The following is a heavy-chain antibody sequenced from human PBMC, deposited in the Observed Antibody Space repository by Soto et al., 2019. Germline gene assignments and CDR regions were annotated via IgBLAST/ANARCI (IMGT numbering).Heavy chain of an antibody. D-gene: IGHD3-10*01. V-gene: IGHV4-39*01. CDR2: FYDGNT. CDR1: GGSITRRSSY. CDR3: ATTRGLAVGGSFDY. Sequence: SETLSLTCIVSGGSITRRSSYWAWIRQPPGKGLEWVGTFYDGNTYHNPSLRSRITIAVDTSKNQFSLKLNSVAAADTAFYYCATTRGLAVGGSFDYWGQGTLVTVSS. J-gene: IGHJ4*02.